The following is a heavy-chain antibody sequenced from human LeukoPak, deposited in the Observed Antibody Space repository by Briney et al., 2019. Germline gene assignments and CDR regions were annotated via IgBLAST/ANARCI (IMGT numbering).Heavy chain of an antibody. CDR3: ARYGADYYDSSGNFDY. CDR1: GGTFSSYA. D-gene: IGHD3-22*01. CDR2: IIPIFGIA. V-gene: IGHV1-69*04. Sequence: GASVKVSCKASGGTFSSYAISWVRQAPGQGLEWMGRIIPIFGIANYAQKFQGRVTITADKSTSTAYMELSSLRSEDTAMYYCARYGADYYDSSGNFDYWGQGTLVTVSS. J-gene: IGHJ4*02.